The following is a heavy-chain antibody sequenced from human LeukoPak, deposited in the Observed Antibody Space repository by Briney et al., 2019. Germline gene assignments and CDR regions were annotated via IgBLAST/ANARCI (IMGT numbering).Heavy chain of an antibody. CDR2: IIPIFGTA. CDR3: ARDRHYGSGSPSFYYYTDV. V-gene: IGHV1-69*13. D-gene: IGHD3-10*01. CDR1: GGTFSSYA. J-gene: IGHJ6*03. Sequence: SVKLSCKASGGTFSSYAISWVRQAPGQGLEWMGGIIPIFGTANYAQKFQGRVTITADESTSTAYMELSSLRSEDTAVYYCARDRHYGSGSPSFYYYTDVWGKGTTVTISS.